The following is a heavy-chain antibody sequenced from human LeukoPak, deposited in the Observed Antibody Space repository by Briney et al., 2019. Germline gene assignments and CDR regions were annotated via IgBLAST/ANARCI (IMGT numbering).Heavy chain of an antibody. V-gene: IGHV4-39*01. CDR2: IYHSGST. J-gene: IGHJ4*02. CDR1: GGSIDSRSYY. CDR3: ARRSEFDNAHYHYFDY. D-gene: IGHD2-2*01. Sequence: PSETLSLTCTVSGGSIDSRSYYWDWIRQAPGKGLEWIGTIYHSGSTEYNPSLKSRVAIFVDTSKNQFSLILHSVAAADTAVYYCARRSEFDNAHYHYFDYWGQGALVTVSS.